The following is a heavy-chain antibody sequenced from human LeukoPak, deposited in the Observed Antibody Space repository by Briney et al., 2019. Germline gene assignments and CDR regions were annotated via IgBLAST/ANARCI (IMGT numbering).Heavy chain of an antibody. J-gene: IGHJ4*02. CDR2: INHSGST. CDR3: ARGGITGTIDY. V-gene: IGHV4-39*07. CDR1: GGSISSSSYY. D-gene: IGHD1-20*01. Sequence: SETLSLTCTVSGGSISSSSYYWSWIRQPPGKGLEWIGEINHSGSTNYNPSLKSRVTITVDTSKNQFSLKLSSVTAADTAVYYCARGGITGTIDYWGQGTLVTVSS.